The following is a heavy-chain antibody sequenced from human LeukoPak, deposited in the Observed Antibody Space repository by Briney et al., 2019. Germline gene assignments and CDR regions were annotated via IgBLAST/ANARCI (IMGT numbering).Heavy chain of an antibody. CDR2: ISSSGSTI. J-gene: IGHJ3*02. Sequence: GGSLRLSCAASGFTFSSYEMNWVRQAPGKGLEWVSYISSSGSTIYYADSVKGRFTISRDNAKNTLYLQMNSLRAEDTAVYYCAKGYSGYNDAFDIWGQGTMVTVSS. CDR1: GFTFSSYE. D-gene: IGHD5-12*01. CDR3: AKGYSGYNDAFDI. V-gene: IGHV3-48*03.